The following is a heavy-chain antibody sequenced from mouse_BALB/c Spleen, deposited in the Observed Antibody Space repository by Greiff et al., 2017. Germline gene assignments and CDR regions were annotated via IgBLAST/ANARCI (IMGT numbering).Heavy chain of an antibody. J-gene: IGHJ2*01. CDR3: ARVKYGNPDY. D-gene: IGHD2-10*02. V-gene: IGHV5-6-3*01. CDR2: INSNGGST. Sequence: EVNVVESGGGLVQPGGSLKLSCAASGFTFSSYGMSWVRQTPDKRLELVATINSNGGSTYYPDSVKGRFTISRDNAKNTLYLQMSSLKSEDTAMYYCARVKYGNPDYWGQGTTLTVSS. CDR1: GFTFSSYG.